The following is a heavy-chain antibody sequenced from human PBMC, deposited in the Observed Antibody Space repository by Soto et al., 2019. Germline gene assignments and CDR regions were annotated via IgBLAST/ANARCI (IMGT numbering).Heavy chain of an antibody. J-gene: IGHJ4*02. CDR1: GYTFTGHY. Sequence: QVLLVQSGAEVKKPGASVKVSCKASGYTFTGHYVHWVRQAPGQGLEWMGWINPNSGGTNYAQRFQGRVTMTGDTSFSTAYMELSRLTSADTAVYSCARDSNNPSSVCHYWGQGTLVTVPS. V-gene: IGHV1-2*02. CDR3: ARDSNNPSSVCHY. D-gene: IGHD6-6*01. CDR2: INPNSGGT.